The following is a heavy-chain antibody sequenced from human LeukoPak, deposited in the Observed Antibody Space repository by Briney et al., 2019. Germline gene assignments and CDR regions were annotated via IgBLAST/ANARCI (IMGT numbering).Heavy chain of an antibody. J-gene: IGHJ3*02. CDR1: GGXISSGGYY. CDR2: IYYSGST. V-gene: IGHV4-31*03. D-gene: IGHD3-22*01. CDR3: ARTGITMIVGAKADAFDI. Sequence: SQTLSLTCTVSGGXISSGGYYWSWIRQHPGKGLEWIGYIYYSGSTYYNPSLKSRVTISVDTSKNQFSLKLSSVTAADTAVYYCARTGITMIVGAKADAFDIWGQGTMVTVSS.